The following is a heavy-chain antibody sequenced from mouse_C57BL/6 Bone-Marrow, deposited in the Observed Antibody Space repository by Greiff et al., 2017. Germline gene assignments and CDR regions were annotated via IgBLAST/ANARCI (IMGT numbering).Heavy chain of an antibody. CDR2: ISSGGDYI. Sequence: EVQLLESGAGLVKPGGSLILSCAASGFTFSSYAMSWVRQTPEKRLEWVAYISSGGDYIYNADPVKGLFTISRDNARNTLYLQMSSLKSEDTAMYYCTRAYYYGSSYWYFDVWGTGTTVTVSS. CDR1: GFTFSSYA. D-gene: IGHD1-1*01. V-gene: IGHV5-9-1*02. J-gene: IGHJ1*03. CDR3: TRAYYYGSSYWYFDV.